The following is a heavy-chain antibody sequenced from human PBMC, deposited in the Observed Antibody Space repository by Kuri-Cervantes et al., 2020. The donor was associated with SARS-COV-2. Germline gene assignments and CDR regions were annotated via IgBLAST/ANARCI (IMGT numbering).Heavy chain of an antibody. Sequence: GESLKISCKGSGYSFTSYWISWVRQMPGKGLEWMGRIDPSDSYTNYSPSFRGHVTISADKSISTAYLQWSSLKASDTAMYYCASTVAFWSGYYDYWGQGTLVTVSS. CDR1: GYSFTSYW. J-gene: IGHJ4*02. D-gene: IGHD3-3*01. CDR3: ASTVAFWSGYYDY. CDR2: IDPSDSYT. V-gene: IGHV5-10-1*01.